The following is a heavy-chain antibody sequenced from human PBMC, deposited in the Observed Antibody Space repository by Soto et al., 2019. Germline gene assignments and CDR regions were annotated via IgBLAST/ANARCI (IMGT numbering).Heavy chain of an antibody. CDR1: GFTFSSYG. CDR3: AREQQLGQNALDS. V-gene: IGHV3-74*01. CDR2: ITSDGSRK. Sequence: GGSLRLSCAASGFTFSSYGMHWVRQAPGKGLVWVSVITSDGSRKNYADSVKGRFTISRDNAKNTLYLQMNSLRPEDTAVYYCAREQQLGQNALDSWGQGTMVTVSS. J-gene: IGHJ3*02. D-gene: IGHD6-13*01.